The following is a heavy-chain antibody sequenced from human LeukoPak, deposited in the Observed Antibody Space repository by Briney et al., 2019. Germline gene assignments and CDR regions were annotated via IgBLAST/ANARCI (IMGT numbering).Heavy chain of an antibody. CDR2: INPNSGGT. V-gene: IGHV1-2*04. CDR3: ARAAGSSWHYGMDV. J-gene: IGHJ6*02. CDR1: GYTFTSYY. Sequence: ASVKVSCKASGYTFTSYYMHWVRQAPGQGLEWMGWINPNSGGTNYAQKFQDWVTMTRDTSTSTVYMEVSRLRSDDTAVYYCARAAGSSWHYGMDVWGQGTTVTVSS. D-gene: IGHD6-13*01.